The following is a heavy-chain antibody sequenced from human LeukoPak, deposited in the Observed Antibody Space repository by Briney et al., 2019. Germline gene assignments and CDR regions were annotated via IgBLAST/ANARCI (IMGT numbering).Heavy chain of an antibody. J-gene: IGHJ4*02. V-gene: IGHV1-2*06. CDR3: ARDCTNGVCYYDY. CDR1: GYTFTGYY. Sequence: ASVKVSCKASGYTFTGYYMHWVRQAPGQELEWMGRINPNSGGTNYAQKFQGRVTMTRDTSISTAYMELSRLRSDDTAVYYCARDCTNGVCYYDYWGQGTLVTVSS. CDR2: INPNSGGT. D-gene: IGHD2-8*01.